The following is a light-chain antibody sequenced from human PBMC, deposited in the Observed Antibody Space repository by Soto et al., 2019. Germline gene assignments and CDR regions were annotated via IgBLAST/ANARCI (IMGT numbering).Light chain of an antibody. J-gene: IGKJ4*01. V-gene: IGKV3-15*01. CDR3: HQYSNWPLT. CDR1: QSVRKN. Sequence: EIVMTQSPATLSVSPGERATLSCRASQSVRKNLAWYQHKPGQVPRLLIYDASNRATGVPVRFSGSGSETEFTLTISSLQSEDFAVYYCHQYSNWPLTFGGGTKVDIK. CDR2: DAS.